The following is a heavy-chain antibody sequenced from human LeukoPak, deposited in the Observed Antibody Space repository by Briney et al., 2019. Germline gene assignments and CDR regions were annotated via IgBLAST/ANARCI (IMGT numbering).Heavy chain of an antibody. CDR2: IIPIFGTA. V-gene: IGHV1-69*13. D-gene: IGHD6-6*01. CDR1: GYTFTAFY. CDR3: ARDLRSSSSPDFDY. J-gene: IGHJ4*02. Sequence: ASVKVSCKASGYTFTAFYIHWVRQAPGQGLEWMGGIIPIFGTANYAQKFQGRVTITADESTSTAYMELSSLRSEDTAVYYCARDLRSSSSPDFDYWGQGTLVTVSS.